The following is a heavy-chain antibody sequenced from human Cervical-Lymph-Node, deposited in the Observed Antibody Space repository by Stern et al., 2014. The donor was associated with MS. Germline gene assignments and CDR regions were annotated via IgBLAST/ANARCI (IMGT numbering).Heavy chain of an antibody. CDR2: ISAYNGDT. D-gene: IGHD5-18*01. Sequence: VQLEESGAEVKKPGASVKVSCTASGYTFTDYAISWVRQAPGQGLEWMAWISAYNGDTNFAQEVQGRVSLTTDTATSTAYMELRSLRSDDTAVYYCAVLSVDADFDYWGQGTLVTVSS. CDR3: AVLSVDADFDY. J-gene: IGHJ4*02. CDR1: GYTFTDYA. V-gene: IGHV1-18*01.